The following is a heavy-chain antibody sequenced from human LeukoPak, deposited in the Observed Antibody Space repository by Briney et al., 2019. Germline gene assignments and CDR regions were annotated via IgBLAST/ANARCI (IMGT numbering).Heavy chain of an antibody. D-gene: IGHD2-15*01. CDR1: GYSISSGYY. CDR2: IYHSGST. CDR3: ASSRIVVAMGI. J-gene: IGHJ3*02. Sequence: PSETLSPTCTVSGYSISSGYYWGWIRQPPGKGLEWIGSIYHSGSTYYNPSLKSRVTISVDTSKSQFSLKLSSVTAADTAVYYCASSRIVVAMGIWGQGTMVTVSS. V-gene: IGHV4-38-2*02.